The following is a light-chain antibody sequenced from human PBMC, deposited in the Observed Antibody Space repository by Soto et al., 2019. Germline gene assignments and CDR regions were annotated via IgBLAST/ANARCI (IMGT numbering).Light chain of an antibody. J-gene: IGKJ4*01. CDR3: QQSDSSPLLT. CDR1: QSVSSNY. V-gene: IGKV3-20*01. Sequence: EIVLTQSPGTLSLSPGERATLSCRASQSVSSNYLAWYRQKPGQAPRLLFYGVSSRAAGCPDRISASGSGTDFPLTISRLEPEDFAVYYCQQSDSSPLLTFGGGSRVEIK. CDR2: GVS.